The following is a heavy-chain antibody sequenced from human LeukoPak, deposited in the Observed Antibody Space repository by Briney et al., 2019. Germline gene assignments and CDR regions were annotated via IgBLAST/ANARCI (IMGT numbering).Heavy chain of an antibody. D-gene: IGHD4-17*01. V-gene: IGHV4-59*08. CDR3: ATQTSTVTTYYFDY. CDR2: IYYSGST. CDR1: GGSISSYY. J-gene: IGHJ4*02. Sequence: PSETLSLTCTVSGGSISSYYWSWIRQPPGKGLEWIGYIYYSGSTNYNPSLKSRVTISVDTSKNQFSLKLSPVTAADTAVYYCATQTSTVTTYYFDYWGQGTLVTVSS.